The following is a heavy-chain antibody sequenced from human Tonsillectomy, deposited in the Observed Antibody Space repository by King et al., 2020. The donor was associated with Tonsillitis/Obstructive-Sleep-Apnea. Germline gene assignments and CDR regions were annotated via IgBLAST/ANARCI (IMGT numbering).Heavy chain of an antibody. CDR1: GFTFSDYA. CDR2: ASNSGGTT. J-gene: IGHJ4*02. V-gene: IGHV3-23*04. D-gene: IGHD6-19*01. CDR3: AKAEVGIAVAGSFDS. Sequence: VQLVESGGGLVQPGGSLRLSYAVSGFTFSDYAMSWVRQAPGKGLEWVSGASNSGGTTHYADAVKGRFTISRDNSKNTLYLQLDSLRAEDTAVYYCAKAEVGIAVAGSFDSWGQGTLVTVS.